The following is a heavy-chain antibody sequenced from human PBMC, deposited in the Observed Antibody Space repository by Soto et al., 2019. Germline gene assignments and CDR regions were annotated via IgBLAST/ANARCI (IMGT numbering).Heavy chain of an antibody. J-gene: IGHJ5*02. CDR1: GFSLSTTGVG. V-gene: IGHV2-5*02. CDR2: IYWDDDK. Sequence: QITLKESGPTLVRPTQTLTLTCTFYGFSLSTTGVGVGWLRQHPGKALEWLALIYWDDDKLYSPYLKSRLTINQDTSKNEVFLTITNMNPVDTARYYCTQILPIYGLGHVRGNWFQPRFQGKLVTVSS. D-gene: IGHD3-10*01. CDR3: TQILPIYGLGHVRGNWFQP.